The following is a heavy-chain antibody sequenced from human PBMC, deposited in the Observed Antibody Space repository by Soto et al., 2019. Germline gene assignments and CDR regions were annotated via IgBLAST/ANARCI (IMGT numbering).Heavy chain of an antibody. CDR2: FYYSGST. V-gene: IGHV4-39*01. Sequence: PSETLSLTCTVSGGSISSSGYSWGWIRQPPGKGLEWIGTFYYSGSTFYNPSLKSRVTISVDTSKNQFSLKLSSVTAADTAVYYCARQFSVSGDYGRYFDFWGQGTLVTVSS. D-gene: IGHD4-17*01. CDR3: ARQFSVSGDYGRYFDF. CDR1: GGSISSSGYS. J-gene: IGHJ4*02.